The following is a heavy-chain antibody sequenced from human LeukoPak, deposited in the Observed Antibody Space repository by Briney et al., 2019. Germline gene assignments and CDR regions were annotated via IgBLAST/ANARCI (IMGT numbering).Heavy chain of an antibody. Sequence: GGSLRLSCAASGFTFSSYGMSWVRQAPGKGLEWVASINEDGSAKYYMDSVKGRFTISRDNAKNSMDLQMNSLRAEDTAVYYCARGRNNFRYWGQGTLVTVSS. D-gene: IGHD1-20*01. V-gene: IGHV3-7*01. CDR2: INEDGSAK. CDR3: ARGRNNFRY. CDR1: GFTFSSYG. J-gene: IGHJ4*02.